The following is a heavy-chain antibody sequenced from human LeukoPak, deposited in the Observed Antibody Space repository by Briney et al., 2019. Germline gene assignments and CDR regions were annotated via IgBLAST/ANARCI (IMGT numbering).Heavy chain of an antibody. V-gene: IGHV3-15*01. J-gene: IGHJ4*02. Sequence: GGSLRLSCAVSGLTXSDAWISWVRQAPGKGLEWVARITADGTEDYAAPVNARFTASRDDSKTTVYLQMNSLTTEDTAVYYCTTAPTRGWLPYFDYWGQGTVVTVSS. CDR1: GLTXSDAW. D-gene: IGHD5-12*01. CDR2: ITADGTE. CDR3: TTAPTRGWLPYFDY.